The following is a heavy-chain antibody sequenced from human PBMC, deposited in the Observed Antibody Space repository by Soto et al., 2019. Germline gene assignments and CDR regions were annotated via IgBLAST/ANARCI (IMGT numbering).Heavy chain of an antibody. CDR3: ARRWGYAFDI. CDR2: ITHSGRT. J-gene: IGHJ3*02. Sequence: TSETLSLTCTVYGGSFSDYYWTWIRQPPGEGLEWIGEITHSGRTNYNPSLKSRVTMSVDTSRTQFSLKLSSVTAADTAMYYCARRWGYAFDIWGQGTMVTVSS. CDR1: GGSFSDYY. V-gene: IGHV4-34*01. D-gene: IGHD1-26*01.